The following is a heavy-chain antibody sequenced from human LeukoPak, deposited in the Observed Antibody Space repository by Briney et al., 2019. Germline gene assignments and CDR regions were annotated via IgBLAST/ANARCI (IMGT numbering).Heavy chain of an antibody. CDR3: AREEWFGNYGMDV. V-gene: IGHV1-3*01. D-gene: IGHD3-10*01. Sequence: ASVKVSCKASGYTFTSYAMHWVRQAPGQRLERMGWINAGNGNTKYSQKFQGRVTITRDTSASTAYMELSSLRSEDTAVYCCAREEWFGNYGMDVWGKGTTVTVSS. CDR1: GYTFTSYA. CDR2: INAGNGNT. J-gene: IGHJ6*04.